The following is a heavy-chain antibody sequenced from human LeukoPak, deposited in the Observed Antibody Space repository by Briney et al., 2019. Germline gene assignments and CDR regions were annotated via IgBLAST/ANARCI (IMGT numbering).Heavy chain of an antibody. D-gene: IGHD3-22*01. CDR1: GFTFSSYE. CDR2: ISSSGGTR. Sequence: GGSLRLSCAASGFTFSSYEMNWVRQAPGKGLEWVSYISSSGGTRYYADSVKGRFTISRDNSKNTLYLQMNSLRAEDTAVYYCAKDPTHFRVWDDYDNTRLNYWGQGTLVTVSS. CDR3: AKDPTHFRVWDDYDNTRLNY. J-gene: IGHJ4*02. V-gene: IGHV3-48*03.